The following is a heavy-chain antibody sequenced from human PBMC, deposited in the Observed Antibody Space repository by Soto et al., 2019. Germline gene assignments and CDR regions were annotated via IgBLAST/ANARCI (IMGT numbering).Heavy chain of an antibody. V-gene: IGHV5-10-1*01. CDR1: GYSFTSYW. J-gene: IGHJ6*02. CDR3: ARHITVATAMVRPQDDYDGMDV. CDR2: IDPSDSYT. Sequence: PGESLKISCKGSGYSFTSYWISWVRQMPGKGLEWMGRIDPSDSYTNYSPSFQGHVTISADKSISTAYLQWSSLKASDTAMYYCARHITVATAMVRPQDDYDGMDVWGQGTTVTVSS. D-gene: IGHD5-18*01.